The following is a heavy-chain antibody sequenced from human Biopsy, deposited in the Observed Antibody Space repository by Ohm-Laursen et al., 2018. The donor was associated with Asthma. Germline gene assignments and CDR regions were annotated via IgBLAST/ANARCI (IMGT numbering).Heavy chain of an antibody. V-gene: IGHV4-31*03. D-gene: IGHD2-8*01. J-gene: IGHJ5*01. CDR2: INYSGST. CDR1: GGSLSSGPYY. CDR3: ARDLSGYRTSSACYGFDS. Sequence: TLSLTCPVSGGSLSSGPYYWSWVRQHPGKGLEWIGYINYSGSTFYSPSLESRVTVSVDTSKNQFSLKLSSVTAADTAVYYCARDLSGYRTSSACYGFDSWGQGTLVTVSS.